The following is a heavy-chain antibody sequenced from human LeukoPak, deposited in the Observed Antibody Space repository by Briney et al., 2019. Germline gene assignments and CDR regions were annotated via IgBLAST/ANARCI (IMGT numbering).Heavy chain of an antibody. V-gene: IGHV4-59*01. CDR1: GGSMSSYY. CDR2: IYYSGIT. Sequence: PSETLSLTCTVSGGSMSSYYWSWIRQPPGKGLEWIGYIYYSGITNYNPSLKSRVTISVDTSKNQFSLKLSSVTAADTAVYYCARADFGTGAFDIWGQGTMVTVSS. J-gene: IGHJ3*02. D-gene: IGHD1-14*01. CDR3: ARADFGTGAFDI.